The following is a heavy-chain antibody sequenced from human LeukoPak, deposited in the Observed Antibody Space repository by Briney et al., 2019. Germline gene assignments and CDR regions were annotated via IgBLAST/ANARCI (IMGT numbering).Heavy chain of an antibody. D-gene: IGHD4-17*01. CDR3: ARHAHIRDGDYSN. CDR1: GGTFSSYA. CDR2: IIPIFGTA. J-gene: IGHJ4*02. V-gene: IGHV1-69*01. Sequence: GSSVKVSCKASGGTFSSYAISWVRQAPGQGLEWMGGIIPIFGTANYAQKFQGRVTITADESTSTAYMELSSLRSEDTAVYYCARHAHIRDGDYSNWGQGTLVTVSS.